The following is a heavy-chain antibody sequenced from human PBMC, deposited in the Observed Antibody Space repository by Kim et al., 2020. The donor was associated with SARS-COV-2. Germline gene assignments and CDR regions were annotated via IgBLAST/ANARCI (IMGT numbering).Heavy chain of an antibody. Sequence: ASVKVSCKASGYTFTSYARHWVRQAPGQRLEWMGWINAGNGNTKYSQKFQGRVTITRDTSASTAYMELSSLRSEDTAVYYCARAADSSSWRGGWFDPWGQGTLVTVSS. CDR3: ARAADSSSWRGGWFDP. D-gene: IGHD6-13*01. CDR1: GYTFTSYA. J-gene: IGHJ5*02. V-gene: IGHV1-3*01. CDR2: INAGNGNT.